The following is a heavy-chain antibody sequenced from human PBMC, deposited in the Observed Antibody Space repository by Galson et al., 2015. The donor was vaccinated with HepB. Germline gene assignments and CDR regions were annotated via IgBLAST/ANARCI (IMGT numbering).Heavy chain of an antibody. J-gene: IGHJ6*02. V-gene: IGHV1-2*06. CDR3: ARDIPITGAYGVDV. Sequence: SVKVSCKASGFTFTAYYFHWVRQAPGQGLEWMGRINPESGTTFYAQKFQGRVTMTRDTSISTIYMELSRLRSDDTALYFCARDIPITGAYGVDVWGLGTTVTVSS. CDR2: INPESGTT. CDR1: GFTFTAYY. D-gene: IGHD1-14*01.